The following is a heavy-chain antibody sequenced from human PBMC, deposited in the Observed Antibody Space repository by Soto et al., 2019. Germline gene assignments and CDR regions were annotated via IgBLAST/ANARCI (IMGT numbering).Heavy chain of an antibody. CDR2: ISGSGGST. CDR1: GFTFSSYA. D-gene: IGHD5-18*01. V-gene: IGHV3-23*01. CDR3: AKPLRYSYGPSYDAFDI. Sequence: AGGSLRLSCAASGFTFSSYAMSWVRQAPGKGLEWVSAISGSGGSTYYADSVKGRFTISRDNSKNTLYLQMNSLRAEDTAVYYCAKPLRYSYGPSYDAFDIWGQGTMVTVSS. J-gene: IGHJ3*02.